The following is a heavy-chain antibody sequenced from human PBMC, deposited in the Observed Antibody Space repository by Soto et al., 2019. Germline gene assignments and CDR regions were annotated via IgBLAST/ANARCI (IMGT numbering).Heavy chain of an antibody. J-gene: IGHJ4*02. D-gene: IGHD3-16*01. CDR1: GFTFSSYA. CDR2: ISGSGGST. Sequence: GVLRLSCAASGFTFSSYAMSWVRQAPGKGLEWVSAISGSGGSTYYADSVKGRFTISRDNARNTLYLQMNSLRAEDTAVYYCADIGGYDSVGGAYWGQGALVTVSS. CDR3: ADIGGYDSVGGAY. V-gene: IGHV3-23*01.